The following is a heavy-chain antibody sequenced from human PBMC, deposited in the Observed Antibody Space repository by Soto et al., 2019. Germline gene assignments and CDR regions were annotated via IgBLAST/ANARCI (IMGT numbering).Heavy chain of an antibody. V-gene: IGHV1-69*01. CDR3: ATPSKARPGRFDAFGV. CDR2: IIPLYRTP. J-gene: IGHJ3*01. Sequence: QVQLVHSGPEVKTPGSSVKVSCKSSGGSFSNFAFNWVRLAPGQGLKWMGAIIPLYRTPNYAPAFQGRATITAGALTFTTYLGLWSLGPDAAAVYSCATPSKARPGRFDAFGVWGLGTLVSVSS. CDR1: GGSFSNFA.